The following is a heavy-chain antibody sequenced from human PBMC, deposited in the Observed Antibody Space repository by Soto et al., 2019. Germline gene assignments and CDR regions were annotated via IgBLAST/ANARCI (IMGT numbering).Heavy chain of an antibody. CDR1: GFTFSSYA. V-gene: IGHV3-30-3*01. Sequence: QVQLVESGGGVVQPGRSLRLSCAASGFTFSSYAMHWVRQAPGKGLEWVAVISYDGSNKYYADSVKGRFTISRDNSKNTLYLQRNSRRAEDTAVYYCARDGPYYDSSGYHYWLGYFELWGRGTLVTFSS. J-gene: IGHJ2*01. D-gene: IGHD3-22*01. CDR3: ARDGPYYDSSGYHYWLGYFEL. CDR2: ISYDGSNK.